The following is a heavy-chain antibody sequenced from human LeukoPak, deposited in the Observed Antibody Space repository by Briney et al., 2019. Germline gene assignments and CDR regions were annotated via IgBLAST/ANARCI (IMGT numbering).Heavy chain of an antibody. V-gene: IGHV1-69*10. CDR2: IIPILGIA. J-gene: IGHJ4*02. CDR3: ARGKPAPGIAVAGIDVEDY. Sequence: SVKVSCKASGGTFSSYAISWVRQAPGQGLEWMGGIIPILGIANYAQKFQGRVTITADKSTSTAYMELSSLRSEDTAVYYCARGKPAPGIAVAGIDVEDYWGQGTLVTVSS. CDR1: GGTFSSYA. D-gene: IGHD6-19*01.